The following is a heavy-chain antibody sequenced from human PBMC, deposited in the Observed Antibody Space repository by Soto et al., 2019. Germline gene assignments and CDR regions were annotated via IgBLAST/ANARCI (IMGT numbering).Heavy chain of an antibody. J-gene: IGHJ4*02. Sequence: GGSRRLSCAASGFTFSTYAMSWVRQAPGKGLEWVSAISGSGGNTYYADSVKGRFTISRDNSKNTLYLEMNSLRAEDTAVYYCAREPGYTYGQPFDYWGQGTLVTVSS. D-gene: IGHD5-18*01. CDR2: ISGSGGNT. V-gene: IGHV3-23*01. CDR1: GFTFSTYA. CDR3: AREPGYTYGQPFDY.